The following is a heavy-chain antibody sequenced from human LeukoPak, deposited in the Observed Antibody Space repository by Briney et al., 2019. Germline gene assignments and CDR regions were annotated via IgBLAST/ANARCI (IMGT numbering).Heavy chain of an antibody. D-gene: IGHD3-22*01. J-gene: IGHJ4*02. CDR1: GFIFSDYG. V-gene: IGHV3-23*01. Sequence: PGRSLRLSCAASGFIFSDYGMHWVRQAPGKGLEWVSGISGSSSSSYYADSVKGRFTISRDYSNNTVYLQMNSLRAEDTAVYYCAKEGEVVITHRFDSWGQGTLVTVSS. CDR2: ISGSSSSS. CDR3: AKEGEVVITHRFDS.